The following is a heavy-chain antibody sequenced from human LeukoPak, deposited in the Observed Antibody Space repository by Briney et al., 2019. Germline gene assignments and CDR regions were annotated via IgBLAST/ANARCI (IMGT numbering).Heavy chain of an antibody. CDR3: AKASQWLYYFQS. D-gene: IGHD2/OR15-2a*01. CDR1: GYTFTGYY. J-gene: IGHJ4*02. Sequence: GASVKVSCKASGYTFTGYYMHWVRQAPGQGLEWMGWINPNSGGTNYAQKFQGWVTMTRDTSISTAYMELGRLRSDDTAVYYCAKASQWLYYFQSWGQGTLVTVSS. V-gene: IGHV1-2*04. CDR2: INPNSGGT.